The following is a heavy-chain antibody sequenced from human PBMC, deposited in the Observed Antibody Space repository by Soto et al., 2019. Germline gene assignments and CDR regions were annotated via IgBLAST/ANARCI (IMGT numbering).Heavy chain of an antibody. V-gene: IGHV3-21*01. J-gene: IGHJ4*02. CDR1: GFTFSTHT. CDR3: SRGQFCSGSRWSDY. Sequence: GGSLRLSCAASGFTFSTHTMIWVRQAPGKGLEWVSSISSSGNYIYYADSVKGRFTISRDNANNLLYLQMNSLRDEDTAVYYCSRGQFCSGSRWSDYWGQGALVTVSS. D-gene: IGHD2-15*01. CDR2: ISSSGNYI.